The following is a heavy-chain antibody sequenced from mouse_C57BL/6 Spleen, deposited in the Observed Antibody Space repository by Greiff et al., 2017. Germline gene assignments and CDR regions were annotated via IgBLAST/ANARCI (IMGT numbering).Heavy chain of an antibody. Sequence: QVQLQQSGAELVRPGASVTLSCKASGYTFTDYEMHWVKQTPVHGLEWIGAIDPETGGTAYNQKFKGKAILTADKASSTAYMELRSLTSEDSAVYYCTRRNWLFDYWGQGTTLTVSS. D-gene: IGHD4-1*01. V-gene: IGHV1-15*01. CDR3: TRRNWLFDY. CDR2: IDPETGGT. J-gene: IGHJ2*01. CDR1: GYTFTDYE.